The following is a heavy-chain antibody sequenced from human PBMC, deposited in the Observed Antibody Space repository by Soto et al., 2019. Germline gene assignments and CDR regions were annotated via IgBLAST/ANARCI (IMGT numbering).Heavy chain of an antibody. CDR1: GYTFTSYY. CDR2: INPSGGST. J-gene: IGHJ6*02. V-gene: IGHV1-46*01. CDR3: ARGPPFTAMAEDALYYYCYGMDV. Sequence: QVQLVQSGAEVQKPGASVKVSCKASGYTFTSYYMHWVRQAPGQGLEWMGIINPSGGSTSYAQKFQGRVTMTRDTCTSTVYMELSSLRSEDTAVYYCARGPPFTAMAEDALYYYCYGMDVWGQGTTVTVSS. D-gene: IGHD5-18*01.